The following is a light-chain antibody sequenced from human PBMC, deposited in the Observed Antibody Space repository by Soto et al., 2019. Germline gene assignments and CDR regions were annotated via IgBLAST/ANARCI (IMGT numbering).Light chain of an antibody. V-gene: IGKV3-11*01. CDR3: QQRSNWPWT. Sequence: EIVLTQSPATLSLSPGERATFSCRASESVSTFLAWYQQKPGQAPRLLIYEASSRATGIPARFSGGGSGTVFTLTISRLEPEDFAVYYCQQRSNWPWTFGQGTKVEI. CDR1: ESVSTF. CDR2: EAS. J-gene: IGKJ1*01.